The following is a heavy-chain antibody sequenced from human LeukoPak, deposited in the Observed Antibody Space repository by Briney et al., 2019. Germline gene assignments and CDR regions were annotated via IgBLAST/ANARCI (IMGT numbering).Heavy chain of an antibody. CDR1: GFTFDDYA. D-gene: IGHD1-26*01. CDR3: AKNRVGLYYFDY. Sequence: QPGRSLRLSCAASGFTFDDYAMHWVRQAPGKGLEWVSAISGSGGSTYYADSVKGRFTISRDNSKNTLYLQMNSLRAEDTAVYYCAKNRVGLYYFDYWGQGTLVTVSS. V-gene: IGHV3-23*01. CDR2: ISGSGGST. J-gene: IGHJ4*02.